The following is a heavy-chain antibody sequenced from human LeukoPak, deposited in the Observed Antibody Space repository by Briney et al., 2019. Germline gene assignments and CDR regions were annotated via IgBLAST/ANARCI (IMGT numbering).Heavy chain of an antibody. CDR3: ARGTSGGYSPYH. CDR2: ISSSSSYT. D-gene: IGHD5-12*01. CDR1: GFTFSSYS. Sequence: GWSLSLSCAASGFTFSSYSMNWVRQAPGKGLECVSSISSSSSYTYYADSVRGQLTISRDNAKNSLYLQMTSLRAEDTAVYYCARGTSGGYSPYHWGQGTLVTVSS. V-gene: IGHV3-21*01. J-gene: IGHJ4*02.